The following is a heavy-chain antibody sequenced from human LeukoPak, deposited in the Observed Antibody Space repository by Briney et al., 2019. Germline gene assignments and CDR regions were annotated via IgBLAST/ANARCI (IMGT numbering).Heavy chain of an antibody. J-gene: IGHJ5*02. CDR1: GGSLSSYY. Sequence: PSETLSLTCTVSGGSLSSYYWTWIRQPPGKGLEWIGYIYYIGSTNYNPSLKSRVTISLDTSKNQFSLKLTSVTAADTAVYYCANYGSGSYSNWFDPWGQGTLVTVSS. CDR3: ANYGSGSYSNWFDP. CDR2: IYYIGST. D-gene: IGHD3-10*01. V-gene: IGHV4-59*01.